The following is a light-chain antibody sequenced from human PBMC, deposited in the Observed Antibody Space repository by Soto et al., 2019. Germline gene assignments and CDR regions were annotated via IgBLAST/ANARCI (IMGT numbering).Light chain of an antibody. J-gene: IGKJ1*01. CDR3: QQYNNWPWT. CDR2: GAS. V-gene: IGKV3-15*01. Sequence: EIVMTQSPATLSVSPGERATLSCRASQSVSSNLAWYQQKPGQAPRLLIYGASTRATGIPARFSGSGSGTEFTLTISSLQSEDFAVSYCQQYNNWPWTFGQGTKLEIK. CDR1: QSVSSN.